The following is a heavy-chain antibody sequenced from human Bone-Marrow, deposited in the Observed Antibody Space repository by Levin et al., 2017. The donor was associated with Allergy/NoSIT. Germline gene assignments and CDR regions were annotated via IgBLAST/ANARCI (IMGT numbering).Heavy chain of an antibody. Sequence: GGSLRLSCAASGFTFSSYGMHWVRQAPGKGLEWVAVISYDGSNKYYADSVKGRFTISRDNSKNTLYLQMNSLRAEDTAVYYCAKSMEYSSGWYYYYYGMDVWGQGTTVTVSS. CDR1: GFTFSSYG. CDR3: AKSMEYSSGWYYYYYGMDV. D-gene: IGHD6-19*01. J-gene: IGHJ6*02. CDR2: ISYDGSNK. V-gene: IGHV3-30*18.